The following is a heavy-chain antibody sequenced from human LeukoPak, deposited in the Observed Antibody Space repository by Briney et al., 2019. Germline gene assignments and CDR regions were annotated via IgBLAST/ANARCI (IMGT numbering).Heavy chain of an antibody. CDR1: GFTFSDYY. D-gene: IGHD2-15*01. CDR2: IYYSGST. V-gene: IGHV4-59*01. Sequence: GSLRLSCAASGFTFSDYYMSWIRQPPGKGLEWIGYIYYSGSTNYNPSLNSRVTISVDTSKNQFSLKLSSVTAADTAVYYCARGVTLGYCSGGSCSYYGMDVWGQGTTVTVSS. J-gene: IGHJ6*02. CDR3: ARGVTLGYCSGGSCSYYGMDV.